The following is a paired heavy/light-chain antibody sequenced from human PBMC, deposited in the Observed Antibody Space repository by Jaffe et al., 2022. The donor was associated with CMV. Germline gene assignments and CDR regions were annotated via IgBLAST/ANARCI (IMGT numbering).Light chain of an antibody. CDR3: QSYDSSESPWV. J-gene: IGLJ3*02. Sequence: NFMLTQPHSVSESPGKTVTISCTRSSGSIASNYVQWYQQRPGSAPTTVIYEDNQRPSGVPDRFSGSIDSSSNSASLTISGLKTEDEADYYCQSYDSSESPWVFGGGTKLTVL. V-gene: IGLV6-57*04. CDR2: EDN. CDR1: SGSIASNY.
Heavy chain of an antibody. J-gene: IGHJ4*02. CDR3: ARGLDIVVVPAAGEPYY. CDR1: GFTFSSYS. D-gene: IGHD2-2*03. Sequence: EVQLVESGGGLVKPGGSLRLSCAASGFTFSSYSMNWVRQAPGKGLEWVSSISSSSSYIYYADSVKGRFTISRDNAKNSLYLQMNSLRAEDTAVYYCARGLDIVVVPAAGEPYYWGQGTLVTVSS. CDR2: ISSSSSYI. V-gene: IGHV3-21*01.